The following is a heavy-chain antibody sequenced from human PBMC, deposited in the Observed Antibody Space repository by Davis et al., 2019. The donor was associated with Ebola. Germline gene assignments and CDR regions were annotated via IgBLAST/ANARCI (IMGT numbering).Heavy chain of an antibody. J-gene: IGHJ6*02. Sequence: MPSETLSLTCTVSGYSMDSDYYWDWIRLPPGKGLEWIGSIYHSGSTYYNPSLKSRVTMSVDTSKNQFSLKLSSVTAADTAVYYCARGNYGDYIVLYYYNMDVWGPGTTVTVSS. CDR3: ARGNYGDYIVLYYYNMDV. CDR1: GYSMDSDYY. D-gene: IGHD4-17*01. CDR2: IYHSGST. V-gene: IGHV4-38-2*02.